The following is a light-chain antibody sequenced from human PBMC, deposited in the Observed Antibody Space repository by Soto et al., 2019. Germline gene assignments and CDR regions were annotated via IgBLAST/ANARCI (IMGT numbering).Light chain of an antibody. CDR1: QSISTY. V-gene: IGKV1-39*01. CDR2: AAS. CDR3: QQSYTIPYT. Sequence: DIQMTQSPSSLPASVGDRVTLTCRASQSISTYLHWYQQKPGKAPKLLIYAASSLQSGVPSRLSGSGSGTDFTLTISSLQPEDFATYYCQQSYTIPYTFGQGTKLEI. J-gene: IGKJ2*01.